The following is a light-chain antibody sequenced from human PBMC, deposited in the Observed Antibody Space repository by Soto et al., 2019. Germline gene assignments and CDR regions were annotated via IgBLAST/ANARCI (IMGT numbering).Light chain of an antibody. J-gene: IGKJ5*01. V-gene: IGKV1-9*01. CDR2: VAS. CDR1: QGINNY. Sequence: DIQLTQSPSFLSASVGDRVTITCRASQGINNYLAWYQQKPGKAPNLLIYVASTLQSGVPSRFSGSGSGTEFTLTISSLQHEDLGTYYCQQLFSFPPTFGQGTRLEIK. CDR3: QQLFSFPPT.